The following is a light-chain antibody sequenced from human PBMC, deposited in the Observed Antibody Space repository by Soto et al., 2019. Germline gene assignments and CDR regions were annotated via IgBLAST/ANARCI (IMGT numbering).Light chain of an antibody. CDR3: QHYNSYSEA. Sequence: DIQMTQSPSTLSASVGDTVTITCRARESISIWLAWYQQKPGRAPKLLIYDASILESGVPSRFSGSGSGTEFTLTISSLQPDDFATHYCQHYNSYSEAFGQGTKVDIK. CDR2: DAS. J-gene: IGKJ1*01. CDR1: ESISIW. V-gene: IGKV1-5*01.